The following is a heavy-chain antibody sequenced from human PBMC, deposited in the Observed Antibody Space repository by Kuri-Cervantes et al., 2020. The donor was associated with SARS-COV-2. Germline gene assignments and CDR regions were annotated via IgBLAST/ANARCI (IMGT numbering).Heavy chain of an antibody. J-gene: IGHJ4*02. CDR3: ARSSNTYYYDSSPDY. CDR2: IIPIFGTA. CDR1: GGTFSSYT. D-gene: IGHD3-22*01. Sequence: SVKVSCKASGGTFSSYTISWVRQAPGQGLEWMGGIIPIFGTANYAQKFQGRVTITADKSTSTAYMELSSLRSEDTAVYYCARSSNTYYYDSSPDYWGQGTLVTVSS. V-gene: IGHV1-69*06.